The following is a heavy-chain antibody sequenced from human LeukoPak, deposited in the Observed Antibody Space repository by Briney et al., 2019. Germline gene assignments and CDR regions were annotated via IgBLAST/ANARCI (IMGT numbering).Heavy chain of an antibody. CDR1: GYTFTSYG. CDR3: ARDRIGGSYSRLLLLSDY. V-gene: IGHV1-18*01. J-gene: IGHJ4*02. D-gene: IGHD1-26*01. CDR2: ISAYNGNT. Sequence: ASVKVSCKASGYTFTSYGISWVRQAPGQGLEWMGWISAYNGNTNYAQKLQGRVTMTTDTSTSTAYMELRSLRSDDTAVYYCARDRIGGSYSRLLLLSDYWGQGTLVTVSS.